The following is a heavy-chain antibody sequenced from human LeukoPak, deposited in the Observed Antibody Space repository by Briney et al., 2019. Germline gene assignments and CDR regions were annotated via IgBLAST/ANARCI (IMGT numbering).Heavy chain of an antibody. D-gene: IGHD6-19*01. CDR2: INPSGGST. CDR1: GYTFTSCY. Sequence: ASVKVSCKASGYTFTSCYMHWVRQAPGQGLEWMGIINPSGGSTNYAQKFQGRVTMTRDTSISTAYMELSRLRSDDTAVYYCARDFSVADPYYYYYYMDVWXKGTTVTVSS. V-gene: IGHV1-46*01. J-gene: IGHJ6*03. CDR3: ARDFSVADPYYYYYYMDV.